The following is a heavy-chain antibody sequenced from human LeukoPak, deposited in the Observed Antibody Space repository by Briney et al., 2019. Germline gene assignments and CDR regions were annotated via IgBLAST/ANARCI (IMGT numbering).Heavy chain of an antibody. Sequence: ASVKVSCKPSGYTFTGYFTHWVRQVPAQGIEGLGGIDPRNGGKKYAQKFQGRVTMTRDTSISTAYMELSSLRSGDTAIYYCAKIGISGSYWDFDSWGQGTLVTVSS. CDR1: GYTFTGYF. V-gene: IGHV1-2*02. D-gene: IGHD1-26*01. J-gene: IGHJ4*02. CDR2: IDPRNGGK. CDR3: AKIGISGSYWDFDS.